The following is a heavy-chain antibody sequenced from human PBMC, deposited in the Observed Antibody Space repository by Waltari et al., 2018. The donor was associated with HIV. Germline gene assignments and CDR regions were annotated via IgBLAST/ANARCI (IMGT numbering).Heavy chain of an antibody. Sequence: QVQVVQSGRGVVQPGRSLVPSSAGAGFTFRRYGHHSAPQPPGKGLEWVALIWYDGSNKYYADSVKGRFAISRDNSKNTVYLQMNSLRAEDTAVYYCARDRSSSWYGKDYYYFGMDVWGQGTTVTVSS. J-gene: IGHJ6*02. D-gene: IGHD6-13*01. V-gene: IGHV3-33*01. CDR2: IWYDGSNK. CDR3: ARDRSSSWYGKDYYYFGMDV. CDR1: GFTFRRYG.